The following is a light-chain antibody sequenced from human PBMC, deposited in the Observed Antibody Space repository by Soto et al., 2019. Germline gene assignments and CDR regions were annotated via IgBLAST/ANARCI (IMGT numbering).Light chain of an antibody. J-gene: IGKJ1*01. CDR3: HQYNTYST. CDR2: DAS. Sequence: DIQMTQSPSTLSASLGDRVTITCRASQTISGWLARYQQNPAKAPKLLIYDASTFESGVPSRVSGSGTGSAFTLTIRSLQPYDFATYYWHQYNTYSTFGQGTKVDIK. CDR1: QTISGW. V-gene: IGKV1-5*01.